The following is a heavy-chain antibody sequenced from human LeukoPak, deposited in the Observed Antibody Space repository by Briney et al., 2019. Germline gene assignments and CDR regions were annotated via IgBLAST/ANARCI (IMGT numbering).Heavy chain of an antibody. V-gene: IGHV3-30*04. CDR3: AKLDYYGSGSYYPFDY. CDR1: GFTFNNYP. CDR2: ISSDGSDK. Sequence: GGSLRLSCAASGFTFNNYPMHWVRQAPGTGLEWVTVISSDGSDKYYTDSVKGRFTISRDNSKNTLYLQMNSLRAEDTAVYYCAKLDYYGSGSYYPFDYWGQGTLVTVSS. D-gene: IGHD3-10*01. J-gene: IGHJ4*02.